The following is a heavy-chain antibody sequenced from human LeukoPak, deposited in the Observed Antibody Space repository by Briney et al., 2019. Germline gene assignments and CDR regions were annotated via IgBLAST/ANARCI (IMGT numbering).Heavy chain of an antibody. CDR1: GGSFSGYY. V-gene: IGHV4-34*01. CDR2: INHSGST. D-gene: IGHD6-6*01. Sequence: SETLSLTCAVYGGSFSGYYWSWIRQPPGKGLEGIGEINHSGSTNYNPSLKSRVTISVDTSKNQFSLKLSSLTAADTAMYYCARSIAARPEGFDYWGQGTLVTVSS. CDR3: ARSIAARPEGFDY. J-gene: IGHJ4*02.